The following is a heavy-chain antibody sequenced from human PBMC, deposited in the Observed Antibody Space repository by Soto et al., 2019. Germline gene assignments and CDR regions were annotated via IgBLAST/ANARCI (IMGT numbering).Heavy chain of an antibody. CDR3: AREERVFAEGYCYFGMDV. V-gene: IGHV1-69*13. D-gene: IGHD1-1*01. Sequence: ASVKVSCKASGGTFSSYAISWVRQAPGQGLEWMGGIIPIFGTANYAQKFQGRVTITADESTSTAYMELSSLRSEDTAVYYCAREERVFAEGYCYFGMDVWGEGTTVTVSS. J-gene: IGHJ6*04. CDR2: IIPIFGTA. CDR1: GGTFSSYA.